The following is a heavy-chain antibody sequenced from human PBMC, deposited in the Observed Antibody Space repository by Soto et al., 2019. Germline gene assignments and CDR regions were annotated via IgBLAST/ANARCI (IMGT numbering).Heavy chain of an antibody. J-gene: IGHJ4*02. Sequence: GGSLRLSCAASGFTFSSYAMSWVRQAPGKGLEWVSAISGSGGSTYYADSVKGRFTISRDNSKNTLYLQMNSLRAEDTAVYYCAKEIRVEYYYGSGSYGVDYWGQGTLVTVSS. CDR2: ISGSGGST. CDR1: GFTFSSYA. CDR3: AKEIRVEYYYGSGSYGVDY. D-gene: IGHD3-10*01. V-gene: IGHV3-23*01.